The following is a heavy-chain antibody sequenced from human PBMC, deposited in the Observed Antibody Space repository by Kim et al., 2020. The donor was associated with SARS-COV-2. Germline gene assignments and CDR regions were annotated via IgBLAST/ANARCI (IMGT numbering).Heavy chain of an antibody. CDR1: GGSISSSSYY. CDR2: IYYSGST. Sequence: SETLSLTCTVSGGSISSSSYYWGWIRQPPGKGLEWIGSIYYSGSTYYNPSLKSRVTISVDTSKNQFSLKLSSVTAADTAVYYCARRGIAAAGYYYYYGMDVWGQGTTVTVSS. D-gene: IGHD6-13*01. J-gene: IGHJ6*02. CDR3: ARRGIAAAGYYYYYGMDV. V-gene: IGHV4-39*01.